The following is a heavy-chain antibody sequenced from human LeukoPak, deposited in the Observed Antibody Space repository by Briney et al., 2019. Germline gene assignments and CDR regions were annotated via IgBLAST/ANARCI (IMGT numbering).Heavy chain of an antibody. CDR3: ARIPWSYYYGSGSHQDY. V-gene: IGHV3-23*01. Sequence: PGGSLRLSCAASGFTFSSYAMSWVRQAPGKGLEWVSGITGSGSGTYYADSVKGQFTISRDNAKNTLYLQMNSLRVEDTAVYYCARIPWSYYYGSGSHQDYWGQGTLVTVSS. J-gene: IGHJ4*02. CDR2: ITGSGSGT. D-gene: IGHD3-10*01. CDR1: GFTFSSYA.